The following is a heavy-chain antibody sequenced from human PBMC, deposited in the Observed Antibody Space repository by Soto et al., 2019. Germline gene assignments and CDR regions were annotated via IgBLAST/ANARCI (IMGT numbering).Heavy chain of an antibody. V-gene: IGHV4-30-4*01. J-gene: IGHJ4*02. Sequence: SETLSLTCTVSGGSISSGNYYWSWIRQPPGKGLEWIGFISYSGTTHYSASLRSRFSISVDTSKNQFSLDLSSVTAADTAVYYCATMGTPVTGLYYFDYWGQGTLVTVSS. D-gene: IGHD4-17*01. CDR1: GGSISSGNYY. CDR3: ATMGTPVTGLYYFDY. CDR2: ISYSGTT.